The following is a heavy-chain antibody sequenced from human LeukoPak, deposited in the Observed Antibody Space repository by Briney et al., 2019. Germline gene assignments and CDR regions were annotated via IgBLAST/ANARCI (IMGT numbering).Heavy chain of an antibody. V-gene: IGHV3-48*01. CDR2: ISSSSRII. J-gene: IGHJ4*02. Sequence: GGSLRLSCAASGFTFSDYDMNWVRQAPGKGLEWVSYISSSSRIIYYADSLKGRFTISRDNAKNSLYLQLNSLRADDTAVYYCARGYSYGYNYWGQGTLVTVSS. CDR1: GFTFSDYD. D-gene: IGHD5-18*01. CDR3: ARGYSYGYNY.